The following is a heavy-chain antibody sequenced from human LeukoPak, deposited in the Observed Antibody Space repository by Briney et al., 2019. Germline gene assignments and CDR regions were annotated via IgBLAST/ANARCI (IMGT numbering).Heavy chain of an antibody. V-gene: IGHV3-23*01. CDR1: GITLSNYG. Sequence: GGSLRLSCVVSGITLSNYGMSWVRQAPGKGLEWVAHIRESAGGTNYADSVKGRFTISRDNSKNTLYLQMNSLRAEDTAVYYCARDGRWLTFFDYWGQGTLVTVSS. CDR3: ARDGRWLTFFDY. CDR2: IRESAGGT. D-gene: IGHD5-24*01. J-gene: IGHJ4*02.